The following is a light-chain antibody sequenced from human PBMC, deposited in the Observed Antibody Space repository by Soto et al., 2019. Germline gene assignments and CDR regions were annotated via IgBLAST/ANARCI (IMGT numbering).Light chain of an antibody. V-gene: IGKV3-11*01. CDR3: QQRYSWPPIT. CDR2: DAS. CDR1: HSVRSY. J-gene: IGKJ5*01. Sequence: EILLTQSPGTLSLSPGERATLSCRASHSVRSYLLWYQQKPGQAPRLLISDASNRATGIPARFSGSGSGTDFTLTISSLEPEDFAVYYCQQRYSWPPITFGQGTRLEIK.